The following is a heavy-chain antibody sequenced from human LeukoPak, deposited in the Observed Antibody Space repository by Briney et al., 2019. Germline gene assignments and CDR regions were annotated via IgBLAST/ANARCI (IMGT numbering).Heavy chain of an antibody. CDR2: INPNTGDT. V-gene: IGHV1-2*02. J-gene: IGHJ4*02. CDR3: ARGYYDSSAYYSADY. D-gene: IGHD3-22*01. Sequence: ASVKVSCKASGYTFTSYGINWVRQAPGQGLEWMGWINPNTGDTNYAQKFQGRVTMTRDTSISTAYMELTRLRSDDTAVYYCARGYYDSSAYYSADYWGQGTLVIVSS. CDR1: GYTFTSYG.